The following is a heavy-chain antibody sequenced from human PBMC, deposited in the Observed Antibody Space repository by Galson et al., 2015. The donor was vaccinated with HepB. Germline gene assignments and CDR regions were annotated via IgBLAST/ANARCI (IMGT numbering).Heavy chain of an antibody. D-gene: IGHD2-15*01. V-gene: IGHV1-18*01. Sequence: SVKVSCKASGYTFTSYGISWVRQAPGQGLEWMGWISAYNGNTNYAQKLQGRVTMTTDTSTSTAYMELRSLRSDDTAVYYCARGQIYCSGGSCYYYYYYYMDVWGKGTTVTVSS. CDR3: ARGQIYCSGGSCYYYYYYYMDV. J-gene: IGHJ6*03. CDR2: ISAYNGNT. CDR1: GYTFTSYG.